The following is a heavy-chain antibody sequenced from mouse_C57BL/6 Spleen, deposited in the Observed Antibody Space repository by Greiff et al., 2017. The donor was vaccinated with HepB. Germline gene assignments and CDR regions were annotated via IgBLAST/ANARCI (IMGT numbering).Heavy chain of an antibody. CDR2: ISSGSSTI. CDR1: GFTFSDYG. CDR3: ARPGDYDAWFAY. Sequence: DVQLVESGGGLVKPGGSLKLSCAASGFTFSDYGMHWVRQAPEKGLEWVAYISSGSSTIYYSDTVKGRFTISRDNAKNTLFLQMTSLRSEDTAMYYCARPGDYDAWFAYWGQGTRGTVSA. J-gene: IGHJ3*01. V-gene: IGHV5-17*01. D-gene: IGHD2-4*01.